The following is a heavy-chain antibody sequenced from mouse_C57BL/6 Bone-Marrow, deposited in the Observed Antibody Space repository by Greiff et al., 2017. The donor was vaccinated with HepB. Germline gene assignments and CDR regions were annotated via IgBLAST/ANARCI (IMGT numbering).Heavy chain of an antibody. Sequence: EVKVVESGGGLVQSGRSLRLSCATSGFTFSDFYMEWVRQAPGKGLEWIAASRNKANDNTTEYSASVKGRFIVSRDTSQSILYLQMNALRAEDTAIYYCARVSYYYGPYWYFDVWGTGTTVTVSS. J-gene: IGHJ1*03. CDR3: ARVSYYYGPYWYFDV. CDR1: GFTFSDFY. CDR2: SRNKANDNTT. V-gene: IGHV7-1*01. D-gene: IGHD1-1*01.